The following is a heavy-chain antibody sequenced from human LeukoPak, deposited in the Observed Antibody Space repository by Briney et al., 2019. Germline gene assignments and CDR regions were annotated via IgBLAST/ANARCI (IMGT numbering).Heavy chain of an antibody. D-gene: IGHD6-13*01. CDR2: ISYDGTNK. Sequence: PGGSLRLSCAASGLTFSSYSMNWVRQAPGKGLEWVAVISYDGTNKYYADSVKGRFTTSRDNSKNTLYLQMNSLRAEDTAVYYCARAGPLAAAGSYYYYYGMDVWGQGTTVTVSS. V-gene: IGHV3-30*03. J-gene: IGHJ6*02. CDR3: ARAGPLAAAGSYYYYYGMDV. CDR1: GLTFSSYS.